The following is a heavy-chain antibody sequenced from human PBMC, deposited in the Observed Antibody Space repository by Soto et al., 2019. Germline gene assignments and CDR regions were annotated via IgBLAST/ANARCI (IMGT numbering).Heavy chain of an antibody. J-gene: IGHJ6*02. D-gene: IGHD5-18*01. Sequence: GGSLRLSCAASGFTFSSYAMHWVRQAPGKGLEWVAVISYDGSNKYYADSVKGRFTISRDNSKNTLYLQMNSLRAEDTAVYYCARGSVSRSGYSYGYYYYYGMDVWGQGTTVTVSS. CDR2: ISYDGSNK. CDR3: ARGSVSRSGYSYGYYYYYGMDV. CDR1: GFTFSSYA. V-gene: IGHV3-30-3*01.